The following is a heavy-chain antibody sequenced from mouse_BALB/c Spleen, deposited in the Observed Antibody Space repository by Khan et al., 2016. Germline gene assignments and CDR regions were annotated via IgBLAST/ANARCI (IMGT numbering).Heavy chain of an antibody. J-gene: IGHJ2*01. CDR2: ISHSGST. CDR3: ATYDGYLFAY. D-gene: IGHD2-3*01. Sequence: EVQLQESGPSLVKPSQTLSLTCSVTGDSITSGYWHWIRKFPGNKLEYMGYISHSGSTYYNPSLKSRISITRDTSKKQYYLQLNSVTNEDTATYYCATYDGYLFAYWGQGTTLTVSS. CDR1: GDSITSGY. V-gene: IGHV3-8*02.